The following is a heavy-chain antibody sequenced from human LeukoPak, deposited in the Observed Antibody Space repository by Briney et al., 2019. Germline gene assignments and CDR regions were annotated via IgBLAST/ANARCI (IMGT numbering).Heavy chain of an antibody. CDR2: XYXXGXX. Sequence: SQTLSLTCTVSGGSISSGGYYWSWIRQHPGXXXXWIGYXYXXGXXXXXPSLXSRVTISVDTSKNQFSLKLSSVTAADTAVYYCARGSGYAGVFDYWGQGTLVTVSS. CDR3: ARGSGYAGVFDY. D-gene: IGHD5-12*01. CDR1: GGSISSGGYY. V-gene: IGHV4-31*03. J-gene: IGHJ4*02.